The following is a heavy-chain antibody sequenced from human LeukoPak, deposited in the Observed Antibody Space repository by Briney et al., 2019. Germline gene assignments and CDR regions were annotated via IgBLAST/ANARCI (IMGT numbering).Heavy chain of an antibody. CDR2: IYHSGNT. V-gene: IGHV4-39*07. Sequence: SSETLSLTCTVSGGSISSSSYYWGWIRQPPGKGLEWIGNIYHSGNTYYNPSLKSRVTILVKTSKNQFYLKLSSVTAADTAVYYCAKLGNYDLMIDYWGQGTLVTVSS. CDR3: AKLGNYDLMIDY. J-gene: IGHJ4*02. CDR1: GGSISSSSYY. D-gene: IGHD3-3*01.